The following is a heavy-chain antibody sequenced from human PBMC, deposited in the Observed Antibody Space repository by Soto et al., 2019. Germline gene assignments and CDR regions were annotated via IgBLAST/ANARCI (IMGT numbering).Heavy chain of an antibody. Sequence: VASVKVSCKASGGTFSSYAISWVRQAPGQGLEWMGGIIPIFGTANYAQKFQGRVTITADESTSTAYMELSSLRSEDTAVYYCARGLGAAQLQAFDYWGQGTLVTVSS. CDR2: IIPIFGTA. J-gene: IGHJ4*02. D-gene: IGHD5-18*01. V-gene: IGHV1-69*13. CDR1: GGTFSSYA. CDR3: ARGLGAAQLQAFDY.